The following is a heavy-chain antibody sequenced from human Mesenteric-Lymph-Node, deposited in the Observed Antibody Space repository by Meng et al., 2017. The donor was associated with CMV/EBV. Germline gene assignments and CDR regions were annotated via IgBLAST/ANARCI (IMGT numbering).Heavy chain of an antibody. J-gene: IGHJ4*02. CDR3: ARDASRRDDY. CDR1: GLTFSRDA. V-gene: IGHV3-21*01. D-gene: IGHD1-14*01. CDR2: ITTSSTHI. Sequence: GESLKISCAASGLTFSRDAMHWVRQAPGKGLEWVSHITTSSTHILYADSVKGRFTISRDDAENTLYLQMDSLRAEDTAFYYCARDASRRDDYWGQGTLVTVSS.